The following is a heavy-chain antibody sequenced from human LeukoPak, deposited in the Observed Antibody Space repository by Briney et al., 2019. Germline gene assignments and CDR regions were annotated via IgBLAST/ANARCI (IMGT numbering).Heavy chain of an antibody. CDR1: GGSFSGYY. V-gene: IGHV4-34*01. D-gene: IGHD3-3*01. CDR2: INHSGST. J-gene: IGHJ6*03. Sequence: SETLSLTCAVYGGSFSGYYWSWIRQPPGKGLEWIGEINHSGSTNYNPSLKSRVTISVDTSKNQFSLKLSSVTAADTAVYYCARGPRSDFWSGYYYYYYYMDVWGKGTTVTASS. CDR3: ARGPRSDFWSGYYYYYYYMDV.